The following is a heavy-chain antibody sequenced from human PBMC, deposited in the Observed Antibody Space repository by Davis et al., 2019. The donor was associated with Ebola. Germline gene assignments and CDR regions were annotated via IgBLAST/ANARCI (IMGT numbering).Heavy chain of an antibody. CDR1: GFTLTSYG. CDR3: AKDRGSGWSEIYYFYYGRDV. J-gene: IGHJ6*02. V-gene: IGHV3-30*18. D-gene: IGHD6-19*01. CDR2: ISFVGTNK. Sequence: PGGSLRPSCAAPGFTLTSYGMHWVRQAQGKGMEWVEVISFVGTNKYYADSVKGRFTISRDNSKNTLYLQMNSLRAEDTAVYYCAKDRGSGWSEIYYFYYGRDVWGRGTTVTVSS.